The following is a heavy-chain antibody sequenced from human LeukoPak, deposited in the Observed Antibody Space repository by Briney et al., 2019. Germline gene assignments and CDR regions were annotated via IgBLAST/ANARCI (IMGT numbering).Heavy chain of an antibody. D-gene: IGHD4-23*01. CDR1: GYSISSGYY. CDR2: IYHSGST. CDR3: ARDRTTVVSE. J-gene: IGHJ4*02. V-gene: IGHV4-38-2*02. Sequence: SETLSLTCTVSGYSISSGYYWGWIRQPPGKGLEWIGSIYHSGSTYYNPSLKSRVTISVDTSKNQFSLKLSSVTAADTAVYYCARDRTTVVSEWGQGTLVTVSS.